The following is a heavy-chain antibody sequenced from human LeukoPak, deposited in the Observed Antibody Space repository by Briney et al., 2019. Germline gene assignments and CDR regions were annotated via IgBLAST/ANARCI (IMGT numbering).Heavy chain of an antibody. V-gene: IGHV3-30*04. CDR3: ARGSVVTAPFDY. J-gene: IGHJ4*02. CDR2: ISHDGSNK. CDR1: GFTFRSFA. Sequence: PGGSLRLSCAASGFTFRSFAMHWVRQAPGKGLEWVAVISHDGSNKYYADSVKGRFTISRDNSKNTLYLQMNSLRAEDTAVYYCARGSVVTAPFDYWGQGTLVTVSS. D-gene: IGHD2-21*02.